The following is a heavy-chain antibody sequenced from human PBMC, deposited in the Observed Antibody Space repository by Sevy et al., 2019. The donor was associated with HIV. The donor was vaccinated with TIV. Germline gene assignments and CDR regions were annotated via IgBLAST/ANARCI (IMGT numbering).Heavy chain of an antibody. D-gene: IGHD3-22*01. Sequence: SETLSLTCTVSGGSIGSGGYYWSWIRQHPGKGLEWIGYIYYSGSTYYNPSLKSRVTISVDTSKNQFSLKLSSVTAADTAVYYCARGGNYYYDSSGPFQHWGQGTLVTVSS. J-gene: IGHJ1*01. CDR1: GGSIGSGGYY. V-gene: IGHV4-31*03. CDR2: IYYSGST. CDR3: ARGGNYYYDSSGPFQH.